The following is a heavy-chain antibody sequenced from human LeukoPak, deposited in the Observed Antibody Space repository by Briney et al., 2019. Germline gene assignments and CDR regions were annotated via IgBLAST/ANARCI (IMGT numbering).Heavy chain of an antibody. V-gene: IGHV3-21*01. CDR2: ISSSGTYT. CDR1: GFTFYTYS. CDR3: ARDGKYSSPTWFDP. J-gene: IGHJ5*02. D-gene: IGHD6-6*01. Sequence: GGSLRLSCAASGFTFYTYSMNWVSQAPGKGLEWVSSISSSGTYTYYADSVKGRFTISRDNSKNTLYLQMNSLRAEDTAVYYCARDGKYSSPTWFDPWGQGTLVTVSS.